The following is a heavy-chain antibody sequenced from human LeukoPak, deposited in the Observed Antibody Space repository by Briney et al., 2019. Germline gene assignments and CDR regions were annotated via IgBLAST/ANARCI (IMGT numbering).Heavy chain of an antibody. CDR3: AKVRDAYNYFDY. Sequence: GGSLRLSCAASGFTFSTYSLNWVRQAPGKGLEWVSYISSSSSIIYYADSVEGRFTISRDNAKNSLILQMNSLRAEDAAVYYCAKVRDAYNYFDYWGQGTLVTVSP. CDR1: GFTFSTYS. CDR2: ISSSSSII. V-gene: IGHV3-48*01. D-gene: IGHD1-14*01. J-gene: IGHJ4*02.